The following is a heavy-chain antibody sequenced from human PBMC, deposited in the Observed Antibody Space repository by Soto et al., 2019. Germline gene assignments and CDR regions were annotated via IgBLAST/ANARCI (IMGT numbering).Heavy chain of an antibody. CDR3: ARYHDSSGYYYVFDY. CDR2: IIPIFGTA. Sequence: SVKVSCKASGGTFSSYAISWVRQAPGQGLEWMGGIIPIFGTANYAQKFQGRVTITADESTSTAYMELSSLRSEDTAVYYCARYHDSSGYYYVFDYWGQGTLVTVSS. V-gene: IGHV1-69*13. J-gene: IGHJ4*02. CDR1: GGTFSSYA. D-gene: IGHD3-22*01.